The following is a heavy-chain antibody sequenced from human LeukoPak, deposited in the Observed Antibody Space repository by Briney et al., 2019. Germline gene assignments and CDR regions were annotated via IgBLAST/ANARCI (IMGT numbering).Heavy chain of an antibody. J-gene: IGHJ4*02. CDR3: AKQYYFASGSYRYFDY. D-gene: IGHD3-10*01. Sequence: PGGSLTLSCAASGFTFTSFAMSWVRQAPGKGLEWVSSIIGSGGSTFYADSVKGRFTISRDNSKNTLYLQMNSLRAEDTAVYYCAKQYYFASGSYRYFDYWGQGTLVTVSS. CDR2: IIGSGGST. V-gene: IGHV3-23*01. CDR1: GFTFTSFA.